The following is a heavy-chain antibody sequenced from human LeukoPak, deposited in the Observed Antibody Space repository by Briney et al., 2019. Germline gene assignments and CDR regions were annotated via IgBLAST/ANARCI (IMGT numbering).Heavy chain of an antibody. Sequence: SQTLSLTCTVSGGSISSCGYYWSWIRQHPGKGLEWIGYIVYSGSTYYNPSLKSRITISVDTSKNQFSLKLSSVTAADTAVYYCASTPYSGYDYYYYGMDVWGKGTTVTVSS. CDR2: IVYSGST. J-gene: IGHJ6*04. CDR1: GGSISSCGYY. V-gene: IGHV4-31*03. CDR3: ASTPYSGYDYYYYGMDV. D-gene: IGHD5-12*01.